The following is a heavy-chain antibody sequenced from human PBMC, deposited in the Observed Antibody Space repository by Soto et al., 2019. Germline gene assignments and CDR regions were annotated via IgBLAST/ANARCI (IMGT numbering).Heavy chain of an antibody. CDR2: IDPSDSYT. J-gene: IGHJ6*02. Sequence: GSLKISCKGSGYSFTSYWISWVRQMPGKGLEWMGRIDPSDSYTNYSPSFQGHVTISADKSISTAYLQWSSLKASETAMYYCARLTKKGYYYYGMDVWGQGTTVTGSS. D-gene: IGHD4-17*01. CDR3: ARLTKKGYYYYGMDV. V-gene: IGHV5-10-1*01. CDR1: GYSFTSYW.